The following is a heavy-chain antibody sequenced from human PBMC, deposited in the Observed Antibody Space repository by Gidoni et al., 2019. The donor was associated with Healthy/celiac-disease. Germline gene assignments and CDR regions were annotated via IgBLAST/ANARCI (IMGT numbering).Heavy chain of an antibody. CDR1: GFTFSNAW. CDR2: IKSRTDGGTT. CDR3: TTGVFSSGDYYYYYMDV. J-gene: IGHJ6*03. D-gene: IGHD3-22*01. V-gene: IGHV3-15*07. Sequence: EVQLVESGCGLVKPGRSLRRSCAASGFTFSNAWMNWVRQAPGKGLEWVGRIKSRTDGGTTDYAAPVKGRFTISRDDSKNTLYLQMNSLKTEDTAVYYCTTGVFSSGDYYYYYMDVWGKGTTVTVSS.